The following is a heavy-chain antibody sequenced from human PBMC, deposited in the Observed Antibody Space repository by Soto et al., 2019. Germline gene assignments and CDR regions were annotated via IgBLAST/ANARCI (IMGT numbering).Heavy chain of an antibody. D-gene: IGHD1-26*01. CDR3: ASRVGATTQSYFDY. CDR2: IIPIFGTA. Sequence: SVKVSCKASGGTFSSYAISCVLRSPLQGLEWMGGIIPIFGTANYAQKFQGRVTITADESTSTAYMELSSLRSEDTAVYYCASRVGATTQSYFDYWGQGTLVTVSS. CDR1: GGTFSSYA. V-gene: IGHV1-69*13. J-gene: IGHJ4*02.